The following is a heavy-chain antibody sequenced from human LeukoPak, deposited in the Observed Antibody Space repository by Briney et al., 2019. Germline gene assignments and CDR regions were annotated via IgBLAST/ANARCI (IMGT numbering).Heavy chain of an antibody. D-gene: IGHD2-8*01. CDR1: GGSISTSNYY. CDR2: IFYSGST. CDR3: ARVRGVLMVYASYFDY. J-gene: IGHJ4*02. V-gene: IGHV4-39*07. Sequence: SETLSLTCTVSGGSISTSNYYWGWIRQPPGKGLEWIGNIFYSGSTYYSPSLRSRVTISLDTSRNQFSLKLSSVTAADTAVYYCARVRGVLMVYASYFDYWGQGTLVTVSS.